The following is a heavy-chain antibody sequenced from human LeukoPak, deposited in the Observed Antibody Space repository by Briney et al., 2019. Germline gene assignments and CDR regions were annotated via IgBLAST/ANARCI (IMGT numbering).Heavy chain of an antibody. D-gene: IGHD6-13*01. CDR2: IYSGGDT. V-gene: IGHV3-66*02. J-gene: IGHJ4*02. Sequence: GGSLRLSCAASGFTVSSNYMNWVRQAPGKGLEWVSIIYSGGDTYYADYVKGRFTISRDNSKNTLYLQMNNLRPEDTAVYYRTRGPGSTWYSDYWGQGTLVTVSS. CDR1: GFTVSSNY. CDR3: TRGPGSTWYSDY.